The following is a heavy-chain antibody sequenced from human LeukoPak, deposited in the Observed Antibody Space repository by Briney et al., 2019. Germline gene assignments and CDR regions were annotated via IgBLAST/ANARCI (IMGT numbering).Heavy chain of an antibody. CDR3: ATNSYGDYYYGMDV. CDR1: GVSISSGGYY. V-gene: IGHV4-61*08. CDR2: IYYSGST. J-gene: IGHJ6*02. D-gene: IGHD5-18*01. Sequence: SSETLSLTCTVSGVSISSGGYYWSWIRQHPGKGLEWIGYIYYSGSTNYNPSLKSRVTISVDTSKNQFSLKLSSVTAADTAVYYCATNSYGDYYYGMDVWGQGTTVTVSS.